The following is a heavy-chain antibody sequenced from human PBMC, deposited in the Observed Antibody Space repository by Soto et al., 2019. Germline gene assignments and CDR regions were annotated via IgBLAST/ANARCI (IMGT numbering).Heavy chain of an antibody. D-gene: IGHD1-26*01. J-gene: IGHJ4*02. CDR2: ISYDGSNK. V-gene: IGHV3-30*03. Sequence: GGSLRLSCAASGFTFSSYGMHWVRQAPGKGLEWVAVISYDGSNKYYADSVKGRFTISRDNSKNTLYLQMNSLRAEDTAVYYCARKAYSGSYYFDYWGQGTLVTVSS. CDR3: ARKAYSGSYYFDY. CDR1: GFTFSSYG.